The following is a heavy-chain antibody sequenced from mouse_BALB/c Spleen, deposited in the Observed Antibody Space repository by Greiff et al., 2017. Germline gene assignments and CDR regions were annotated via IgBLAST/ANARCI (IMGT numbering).Heavy chain of an antibody. CDR2: ILPGSGST. J-gene: IGHJ4*01. CDR3: ARRDPNDAMDY. CDR1: GYTFSSYW. V-gene: IGHV1-9*01. Sequence: QVQLKESGAELMKPGASVKISCKATGYTFSSYWIEWVKQRPGHGLEWIGEILPGSGSTNYNEKFKGKATFTADTSSNTAYMQLSSLTSEDSAVYYCARRDPNDAMDYWGQGTSVTVSS.